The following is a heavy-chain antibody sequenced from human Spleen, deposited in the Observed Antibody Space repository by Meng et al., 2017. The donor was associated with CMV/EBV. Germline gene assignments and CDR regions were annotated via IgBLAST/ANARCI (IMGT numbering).Heavy chain of an antibody. V-gene: IGHV4-39*07. CDR3: ARGHSPHTYYDFWSGYYPTGFDP. Sequence: SETLSLTCTVSGGSISNDIYYWVWIRQPPGKGLEWIGNIFYSGSPYYTPSLKSRVTISVDTSKNPFSLKLSSVTAADTAVYYWARGHSPHTYYDFWSGYYPTGFDPWGQGTLVTVSS. D-gene: IGHD3-3*01. CDR1: GGSISNDIYY. J-gene: IGHJ5*02. CDR2: IFYSGSP.